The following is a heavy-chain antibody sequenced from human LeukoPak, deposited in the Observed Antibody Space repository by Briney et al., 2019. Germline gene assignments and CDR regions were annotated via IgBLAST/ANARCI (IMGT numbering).Heavy chain of an antibody. V-gene: IGHV4-34*01. CDR3: ARGRYSRDYVWGSYRFVS. CDR1: GGYFNGYY. D-gene: IGHD3-16*02. CDR2: INHSGST. Sequence: SETLSLTCAVHGGYFNGYYWNWIRQPPGKGLEWIGEINHSGSTNYNPSLKSRVTISVDTSKNQFSLMLSSVTAADTAVYYCARGRYSRDYVWGSYRFVSWGQGTLVTVSS. J-gene: IGHJ4*02.